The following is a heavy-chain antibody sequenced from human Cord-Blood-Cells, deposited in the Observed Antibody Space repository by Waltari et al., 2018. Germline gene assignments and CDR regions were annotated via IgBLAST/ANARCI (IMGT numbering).Heavy chain of an antibody. CDR3: AKDGRIVGATMDY. CDR2: SSGSGATT. Sequence: EVQLLESGGGLVQPGGSLRRSCAASGFTFSSYAMSWVRQAPGKGLAGVSASSGSGATTYYAHSVKGRFTISRDNSKNTLYLQINSLRAEDTAVYYCAKDGRIVGATMDYWGQGTLVTVSS. D-gene: IGHD1-26*01. CDR1: GFTFSSYA. J-gene: IGHJ4*02. V-gene: IGHV3-23*01.